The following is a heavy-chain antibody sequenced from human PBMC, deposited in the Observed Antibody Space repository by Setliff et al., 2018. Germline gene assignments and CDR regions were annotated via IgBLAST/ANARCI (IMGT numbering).Heavy chain of an antibody. D-gene: IGHD3-3*01. V-gene: IGHV1-8*02. Sequence: ASVKVSCKASGYTFTTYDINWVRQATGQGLEWMGWMNPNSGNTGYAQKFQGRVTMTRNTAISTAYMELSSLRSEDTAVYYCARGRHPPWSGYSDAFDIWGQGTMVTVSS. CDR3: ARGRHPPWSGYSDAFDI. CDR2: MNPNSGNT. CDR1: GYTFTTYD. J-gene: IGHJ3*02.